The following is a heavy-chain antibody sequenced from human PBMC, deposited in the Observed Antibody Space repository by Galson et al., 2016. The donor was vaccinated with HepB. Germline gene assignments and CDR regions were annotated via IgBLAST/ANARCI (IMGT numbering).Heavy chain of an antibody. CDR3: AKGLDYYASGKMDV. D-gene: IGHD3-10*01. CDR1: GFSFSSHI. J-gene: IGHJ6*02. V-gene: IGHV3-30*18. CDR2: ISYEGDNK. Sequence: SLRLSCAASGFSFSSHIMTWVRQAPGKGLEWVAVISYEGDNKKLVDSVKGRFTISRDNSKNTLYLQMSSLRAEDTAVYYCAKGLDYYASGKMDVWGQGTTVTVSS.